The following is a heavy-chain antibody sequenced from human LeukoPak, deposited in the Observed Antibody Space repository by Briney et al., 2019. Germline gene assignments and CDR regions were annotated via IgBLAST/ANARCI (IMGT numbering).Heavy chain of an antibody. D-gene: IGHD6-13*01. CDR1: GGSISSGGYY. Sequence: TLSLTCTVSGGSISSGGYYWSWIRQHPGKGLEWIGYTYYSGSTYYNPSLKSRVTISVDTSKNQFSLKLSSVTAADTAVYYCARAGIAAAGGDYWGQGTLVTVSS. J-gene: IGHJ4*02. CDR3: ARAGIAAAGGDY. CDR2: TYYSGST. V-gene: IGHV4-31*03.